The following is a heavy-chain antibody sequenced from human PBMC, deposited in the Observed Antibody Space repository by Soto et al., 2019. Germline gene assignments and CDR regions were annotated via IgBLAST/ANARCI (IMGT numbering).Heavy chain of an antibody. V-gene: IGHV5-51*01. CDR2: IYPGDSDT. CDR1: GYSFTTHW. CDR3: AIRGGWVSGYYDYVMDV. Sequence: GESLKISCDGSGYSFTTHWSGWVRQMPGKGLEWMGIIYPGDSDTRYSLSFQGQGTISAEESITFAYLRRSSLKASDTAMYYCAIRGGWVSGYYDYVMDVWGQATTVTVSS. J-gene: IGHJ6*02. D-gene: IGHD6-19*01.